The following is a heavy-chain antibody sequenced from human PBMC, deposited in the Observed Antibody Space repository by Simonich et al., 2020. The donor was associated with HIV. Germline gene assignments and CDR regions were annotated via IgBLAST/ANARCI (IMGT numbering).Heavy chain of an antibody. V-gene: IGHV4-38-2*01. CDR1: GYSISSGYY. D-gene: IGHD6-13*01. CDR3: ARVMQQQLDRYYYYGMDV. CDR2: NYHSGST. Sequence: QVQLQESGPGLVKPSETLSLTCAVSGYSISSGYYWGWIRQPPGKGLEWIGSNYHSGSTYYNPSLKSRVTISVDTSKNQFSLKLSSVTAADTAVYYCARVMQQQLDRYYYYGMDVWGQGTTVTVSS. J-gene: IGHJ6*02.